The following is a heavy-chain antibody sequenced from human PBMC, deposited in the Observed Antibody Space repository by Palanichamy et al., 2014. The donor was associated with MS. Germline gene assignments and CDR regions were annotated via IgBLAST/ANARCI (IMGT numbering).Heavy chain of an antibody. CDR2: IYSGGST. Sequence: EVQLVETGGGLIQPGGSLRLSCAASGFTVSSNYMSWVRQAPGKGLEWVSVIYSGGSTYYADSVKGRFTISRDNSKNTLYLQMNSLRAEDTAVYYCASGHYDSSGYYYPEVGYWGQGTLVTVSS. V-gene: IGHV3-53*02. D-gene: IGHD3-22*01. CDR1: GFTVSSNY. CDR3: ASGHYDSSGYYYPEVGY. J-gene: IGHJ4*02.